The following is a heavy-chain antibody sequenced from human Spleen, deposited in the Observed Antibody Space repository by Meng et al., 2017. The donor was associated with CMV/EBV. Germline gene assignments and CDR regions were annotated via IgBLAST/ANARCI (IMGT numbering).Heavy chain of an antibody. CDR1: GGTFSTYA. V-gene: IGHV1-69*05. CDR3: ARVAVAGCFDY. J-gene: IGHJ4*02. D-gene: IGHD6-19*01. CDR2: IIPIFGTA. Sequence: SVKVSCKASGGTFSTYAISWVRQAPGQGLDYMGGIIPIFGTANYAQKFQGRVTITTDESTSTAYMELSSLRSEDTAVYYCARVAVAGCFDYWGQGTLVPVSS.